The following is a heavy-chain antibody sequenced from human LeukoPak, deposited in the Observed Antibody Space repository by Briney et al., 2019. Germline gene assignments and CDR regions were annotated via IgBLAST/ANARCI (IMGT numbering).Heavy chain of an antibody. CDR3: ARESQYCSGGSCYSGAFDI. CDR1: GFTFSSYW. J-gene: IGHJ3*02. Sequence: GGSLRLSCAASGFTFSSYWMSWVRQAPGKGLEWVANIKQDGSEKHYVDSVKGRFTISRDNAKNSLYLQMNSLRAEDTAVYYCARESQYCSGGSCYSGAFDIWGQGTMVTVSS. V-gene: IGHV3-7*01. D-gene: IGHD2-15*01. CDR2: IKQDGSEK.